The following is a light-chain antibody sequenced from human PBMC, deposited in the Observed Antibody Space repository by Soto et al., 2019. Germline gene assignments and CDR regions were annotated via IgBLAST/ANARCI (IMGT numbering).Light chain of an antibody. CDR1: SSNIGAGYD. V-gene: IGLV1-40*01. CDR2: GNN. J-gene: IGLJ3*02. Sequence: QSVLTQPPSVSGAPGQRVTSSCTGSSSNIGAGYDVHWYQQLPGTAPKLLIYGNNNRPSGVPDRFSGSKSGTSASLAITGLQAEDEADYYCQSYDSSLSGVFGGGTKLTVL. CDR3: QSYDSSLSGV.